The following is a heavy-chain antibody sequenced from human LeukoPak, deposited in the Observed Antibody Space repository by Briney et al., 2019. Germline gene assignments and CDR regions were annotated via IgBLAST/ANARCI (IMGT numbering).Heavy chain of an antibody. V-gene: IGHV6-1*01. D-gene: IGHD3-9*01. CDR3: AKSRRYLDWSMGDLDC. CDR1: GDSVSSNSAA. CDR2: TYYRSKWYF. J-gene: IGHJ4*02. Sequence: SQTLSLTCDISGDSVSSNSAAWNWIRQSPSRGLEWLGRTYYRSKWYFDYAESVRSRIRINPDTSKNQFTLLLNPVTPEDTAVYYCAKSRRYLDWSMGDLDCRGQGTLVTVSS.